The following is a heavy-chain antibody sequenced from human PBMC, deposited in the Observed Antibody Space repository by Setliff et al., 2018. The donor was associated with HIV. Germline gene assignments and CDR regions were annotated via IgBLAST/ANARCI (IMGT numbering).Heavy chain of an antibody. CDR1: GYTFTGYY. CDR3: ARGSPYGGLHWFDP. J-gene: IGHJ5*02. V-gene: IGHV1-18*04. D-gene: IGHD2-15*01. CDR2: ISAYNGNT. Sequence: ASVKVSCKASGYTFTGYYMHWVRQAPGQGLEWMAWISAYNGNTNHAQKYHDRVIMTIDTSTSTAYMELRSLRSDDTAVYYCARGSPYGGLHWFDPWGQGTLVTVSS.